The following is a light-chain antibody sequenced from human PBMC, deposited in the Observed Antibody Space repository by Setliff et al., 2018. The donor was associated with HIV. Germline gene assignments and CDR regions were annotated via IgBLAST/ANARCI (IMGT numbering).Light chain of an antibody. Sequence: QSVLTQPASVSGSPGQSITISCIGTGRDIGGYDFVSWYQQRPGKAPKLIIFDVSERPSGVSHRFSGSKSGNTASLTISGLQTEDEADYFCASYRSPATYVFGIGTKVTVL. J-gene: IGLJ1*01. CDR2: DVS. V-gene: IGLV2-14*03. CDR3: ASYRSPATYV. CDR1: GRDIGGYDF.